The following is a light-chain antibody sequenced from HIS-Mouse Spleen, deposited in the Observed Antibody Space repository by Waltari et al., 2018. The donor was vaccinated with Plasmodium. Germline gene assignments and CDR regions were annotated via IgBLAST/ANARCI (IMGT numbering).Light chain of an antibody. J-gene: IGLJ3*02. Sequence: PGQSITISCTGTSSDVGSYNLVSWYQQHPGKAPKLMIYEGSKRPSGVSNRFSGSKSGNTASLTIAGLQAEDESDYYCCSYAGSSTWVFGGGTKLTVL. CDR2: EGS. CDR1: SSDVGSYNL. V-gene: IGLV2-23*01. CDR3: CSYAGSSTWV.